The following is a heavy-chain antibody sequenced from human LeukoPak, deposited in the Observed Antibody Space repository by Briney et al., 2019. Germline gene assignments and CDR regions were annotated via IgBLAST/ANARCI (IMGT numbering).Heavy chain of an antibody. CDR3: AKDGAAAGKLWGYYYYGMDV. CDR1: GFTFSSYA. Sequence: PGGSLRLSCAASGFTFSSYAMSWVCQAPGKGLEWVSAISGSGGSTYYADSVKGRFTISRDNSKNTLYLQMNSLRAEDTAVYYCAKDGAAAGKLWGYYYYGMDVWGQGTTVTVSS. D-gene: IGHD6-13*01. J-gene: IGHJ6*02. CDR2: ISGSGGST. V-gene: IGHV3-23*01.